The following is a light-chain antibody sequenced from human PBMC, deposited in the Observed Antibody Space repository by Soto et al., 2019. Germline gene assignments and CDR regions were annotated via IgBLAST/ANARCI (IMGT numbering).Light chain of an antibody. V-gene: IGKV3-20*01. CDR1: QSFSSSY. J-gene: IGKJ3*01. Sequence: EIVLTQSPGTLSLSPGERATLSCRASQSFSSSYLAWYQQKPGQAPNLLIYGTSSRATGIPDRFSGSGSGTDFTLTIIRLEPEDSAVYYCQQYDNSPFTFGPGTRVDIK. CDR3: QQYDNSPFT. CDR2: GTS.